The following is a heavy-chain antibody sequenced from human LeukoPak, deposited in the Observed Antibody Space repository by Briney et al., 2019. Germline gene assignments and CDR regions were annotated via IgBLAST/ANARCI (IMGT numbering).Heavy chain of an antibody. Sequence: AGGSLRLSCGVSGFSLSGYAMYWVRQPPGKGLEWVANLLYDGSNRYYADSVKGRFTISRDNSKNTLYLQMNSLRAEDTAVYYCAKDRRPLLWLDAFDIWGQGTMVTVSS. CDR2: LLYDGSNR. J-gene: IGHJ3*02. CDR1: GFSLSGYA. V-gene: IGHV3-30*04. CDR3: AKDRRPLLWLDAFDI. D-gene: IGHD3-10*01.